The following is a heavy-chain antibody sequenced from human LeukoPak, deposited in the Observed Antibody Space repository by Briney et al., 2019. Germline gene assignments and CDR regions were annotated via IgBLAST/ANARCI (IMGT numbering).Heavy chain of an antibody. Sequence: PSETLSLTCTVSGGSISSSSYYWGWIRQPPGKGLEWIGSIYYSGSTYYNPSLKSRVTISVDTSKNQFSLKLSSVTAADTAVYYCARYSRAAAGYDYWGQGTLVTVSS. J-gene: IGHJ4*02. CDR3: ARYSRAAAGYDY. CDR2: IYYSGST. D-gene: IGHD6-13*01. CDR1: GGSISSSSYY. V-gene: IGHV4-39*07.